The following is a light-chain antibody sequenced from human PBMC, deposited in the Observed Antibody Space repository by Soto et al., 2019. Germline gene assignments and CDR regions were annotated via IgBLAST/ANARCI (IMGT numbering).Light chain of an antibody. CDR2: EDN. J-gene: IGLJ3*02. CDR1: SGSIASNY. CDR3: QSYDSINFGV. Sequence: NFMLTQPHSVSGSPGKTVTISCTGSSGSIASNYVQWFQQRPGSAPTTVIYEDNQRPSGVPDRFSGSIDSSSNSASLTISGLKSEDEADYYCQSYDSINFGVFGGGTKLTVL. V-gene: IGLV6-57*02.